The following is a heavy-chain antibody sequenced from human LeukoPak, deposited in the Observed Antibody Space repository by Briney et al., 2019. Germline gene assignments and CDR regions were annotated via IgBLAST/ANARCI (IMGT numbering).Heavy chain of an antibody. CDR3: AELGITMIGGV. D-gene: IGHD3-10*02. J-gene: IGHJ6*04. CDR1: GFSFSSYA. V-gene: IGHV3-30*04. Sequence: GGSLRLSCAASGFSFSSYAIHWVRQAPGKGLEWVALISYNGGKKDYADSVKGRFTIDRDNSKNTVYLQMNSLRAEDTAVYYCAELGITMIGGVWGKGTTVTISS. CDR2: ISYNGGKK.